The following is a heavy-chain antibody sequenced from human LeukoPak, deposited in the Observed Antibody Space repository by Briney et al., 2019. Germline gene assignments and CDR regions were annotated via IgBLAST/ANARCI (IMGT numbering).Heavy chain of an antibody. V-gene: IGHV3-23*01. Sequence: GGTLRLSCAASGFTFSSYGMSWVRQAPGKGLEWVSAISGSGGSTYYADSVKGRFTISRDNSKNTLYLQMNSLRAEDTAVYYCARDRVGSSWPYYYYYYMDVWGKGTTVTVSS. CDR3: ARDRVGSSWPYYYYYYMDV. J-gene: IGHJ6*03. D-gene: IGHD6-13*01. CDR1: GFTFSSYG. CDR2: ISGSGGST.